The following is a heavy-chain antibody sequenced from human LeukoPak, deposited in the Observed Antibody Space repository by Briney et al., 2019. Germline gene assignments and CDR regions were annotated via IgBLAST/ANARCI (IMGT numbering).Heavy chain of an antibody. J-gene: IGHJ4*02. CDR1: GFTFSSYS. D-gene: IGHD6-19*01. CDR2: ISSSSSTI. Sequence: GRSLRLSCAASGFTFSSYSMNWVRQAPGKGLEWVSYISSSSSTIYYADSVKGRFTISRDNAKNSLYLQMNSLRDEDTAVYYCARSVVAVAGTFDYWGQGTLVTVSS. CDR3: ARSVVAVAGTFDY. V-gene: IGHV3-48*02.